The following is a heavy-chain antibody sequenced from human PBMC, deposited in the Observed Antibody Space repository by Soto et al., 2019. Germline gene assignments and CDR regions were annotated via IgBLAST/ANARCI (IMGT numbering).Heavy chain of an antibody. CDR3: AKAPLYDVSADGDY. Sequence: GGSLRLSCAASGFTFSSYGMHWVRQAPGKGLEWVAVISYDGSNKYYADSVMGRFTVTRDNSTNTVYLKMNSLGAEDTAVYDCAKAPLYDVSADGDYWGQGTLVTVSS. V-gene: IGHV3-30*18. CDR2: ISYDGSNK. J-gene: IGHJ4*02. CDR1: GFTFSSYG. D-gene: IGHD3-3*01.